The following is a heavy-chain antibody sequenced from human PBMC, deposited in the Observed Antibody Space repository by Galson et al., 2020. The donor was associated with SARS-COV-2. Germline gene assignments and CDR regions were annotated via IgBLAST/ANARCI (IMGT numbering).Heavy chain of an antibody. Sequence: QIGESLKISCEVSGFTFNDFWMSWFRQAPGKGLEWVANIKGDGSETNYADFVKGRFSISRDNATNSLYLQMNSLRVEDSAVYYCSREGWQGGYWGQGTRVTVSS. CDR3: SREGWQGGY. V-gene: IGHV3-7*01. J-gene: IGHJ4*02. CDR2: IKGDGSET. CDR1: GFTFNDFW. D-gene: IGHD6-19*01.